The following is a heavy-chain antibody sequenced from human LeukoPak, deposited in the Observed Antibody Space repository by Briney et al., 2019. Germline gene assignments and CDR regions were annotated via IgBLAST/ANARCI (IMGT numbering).Heavy chain of an antibody. D-gene: IGHD2-15*01. Sequence: SETLSLTCTVSGGSISSYYWSWIRQPPGKGLEWIGFIYDSGSTNYNPSLESRVTISLDTSKNQFSLKLSSVTAADTAVHYCARWVVAAGRGFGYWGQGTLVTVSS. V-gene: IGHV4-59*12. CDR2: IYDSGST. CDR1: GGSISSYY. CDR3: ARWVVAAGRGFGY. J-gene: IGHJ4*02.